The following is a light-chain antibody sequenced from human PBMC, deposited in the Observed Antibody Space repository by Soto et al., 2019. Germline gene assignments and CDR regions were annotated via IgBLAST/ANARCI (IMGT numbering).Light chain of an antibody. V-gene: IGKV3-20*01. CDR3: QQYGSSPST. Sequence: EIVLTQSPGTLSLSPGERATLSCRASQSVSSSYLAWYQQKPGQAPRLLIYGASSRATGIPDRFSGSGSGTDFTLTISRLEPEDFAVYYCQQYGSSPSTFGQGNQVDIK. CDR1: QSVSSSY. J-gene: IGKJ1*01. CDR2: GAS.